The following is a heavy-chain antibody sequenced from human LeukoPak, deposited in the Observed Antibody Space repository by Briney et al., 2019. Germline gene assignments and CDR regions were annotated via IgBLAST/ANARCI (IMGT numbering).Heavy chain of an antibody. V-gene: IGHV3-64*01. Sequence: GGSLRLSCAASGFTFSSYVMHWDSQAPGKGLEYVSGISTNGGGTYYASSVKCRFTISRDNSKNTLYLQMDSLRAEDMAVYYSVGAFASSGDYYLADYCGQGALVTVSS. CDR1: GFTFSSYV. D-gene: IGHD3-22*01. CDR2: ISTNGGGT. CDR3: VGAFASSGDYYLADY. J-gene: IGHJ4*02.